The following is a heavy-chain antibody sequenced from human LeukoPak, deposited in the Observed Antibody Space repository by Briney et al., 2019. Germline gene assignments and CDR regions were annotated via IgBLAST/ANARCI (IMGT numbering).Heavy chain of an antibody. D-gene: IGHD1-1*01. CDR3: ARDSTTQYYFDY. J-gene: IGHJ4*02. CDR1: GGTFSSYA. Sequence: SVKVSCKASGGTFSSYAISWVRQAPGQGLEWMGRIIPILGIANYAQKFQGRVTITADKSTSTAYMELSSLRSEDTAVYYCARDSTTQYYFDYWGQGTLVTVSS. V-gene: IGHV1-69*04. CDR2: IIPILGIA.